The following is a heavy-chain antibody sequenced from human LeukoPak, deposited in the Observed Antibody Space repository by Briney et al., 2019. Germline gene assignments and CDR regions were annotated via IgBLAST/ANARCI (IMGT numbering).Heavy chain of an antibody. Sequence: GGSLRLSCVASGFTFNSYSMNWVRQAPGKGLEWVSYITRSSSAKFYADSVKGRFTISRDNAENLLYLQMNSLRAEDTAVYYCTRDQEGSDYWGQGTLVTVSS. CDR2: ITRSSSAK. CDR1: GFTFNSYS. V-gene: IGHV3-48*01. J-gene: IGHJ4*02. CDR3: TRDQEGSDY.